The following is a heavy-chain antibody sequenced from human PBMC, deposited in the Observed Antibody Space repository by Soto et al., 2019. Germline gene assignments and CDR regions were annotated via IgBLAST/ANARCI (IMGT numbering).Heavy chain of an antibody. CDR3: ARPMGNGWVDN. J-gene: IGHJ4*02. D-gene: IGHD6-19*01. CDR1: GFTVSSTF. Sequence: EVRLVESGGALVQPGGSLRLSCVVSGFTVSSTFMSWVRQAPGKGLEWVSGMYDGGSTRYAESVRGRFTISRDDSRNTLYLQMDSLRVEDTAVYYCARPMGNGWVDNWGQGTLVTVSS. V-gene: IGHV3-66*04. CDR2: MYDGGST.